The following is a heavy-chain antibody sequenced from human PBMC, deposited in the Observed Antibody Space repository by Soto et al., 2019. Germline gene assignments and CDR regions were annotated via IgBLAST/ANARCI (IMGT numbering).Heavy chain of an antibody. CDR1: GFTFTSSA. V-gene: IGHV1-58*01. CDR2: IVVGSGNT. J-gene: IGHJ6*02. CDR3: AADFLCSSTSCQQNYYYYGMDV. D-gene: IGHD2-2*01. Sequence: GASVQVSCKASGFTFTSSAVQWVRQARGQRLEWIGWIVVGSGNTNYAQKFQERVTITRDMSTSTAYMELSSLRSEDTAVYYCAADFLCSSTSCQQNYYYYGMDVWGQGTTVTVSS.